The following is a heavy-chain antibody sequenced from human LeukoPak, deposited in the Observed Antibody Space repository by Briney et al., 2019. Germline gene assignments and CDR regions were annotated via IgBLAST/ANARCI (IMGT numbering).Heavy chain of an antibody. D-gene: IGHD3-10*01. J-gene: IGHJ4*02. Sequence: ASVKVSCKASGGTFSSYAISWVRQAPGQGLEWMGWISAYNGNTNYAQKLQGRVTMTTDTSTSTAYMELRSLRSDDTAVYYCARDPGVWFDYWGQGTLVTVSS. CDR1: GGTFSSYA. V-gene: IGHV1-18*01. CDR2: ISAYNGNT. CDR3: ARDPGVWFDY.